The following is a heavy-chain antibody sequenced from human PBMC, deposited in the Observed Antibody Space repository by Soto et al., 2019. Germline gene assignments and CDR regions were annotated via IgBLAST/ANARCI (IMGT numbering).Heavy chain of an antibody. CDR1: GGSSSDCY. CDR3: ATSSDTGYIFDF. CDR2: VYYTGTS. Sequence: SETLSLTCTVSGGSSSDCYRSWIRQPPGKGLEWVGYVYYTGTSTYNPSLKSRVAMSVDTSKKQISLRLTSVTAADTAVYYCATSSDTGYIFDFWGQGTLVTVSS. J-gene: IGHJ4*02. D-gene: IGHD3-9*01. V-gene: IGHV4-59*01.